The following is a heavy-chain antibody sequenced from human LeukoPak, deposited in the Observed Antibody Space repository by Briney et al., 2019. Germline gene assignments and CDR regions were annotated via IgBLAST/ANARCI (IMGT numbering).Heavy chain of an antibody. D-gene: IGHD7-27*01. CDR2: FDPDDGET. Sequence: ASVKVSCKVSGYTLTELSKHWVRQAPGKGLEWMGGFDPDDGETVYAQKFQGGVTMTEDTSTDTAYMELSSLRSEDTAVYYCATATGGAWVHNGMDVWGQGTTVTFSS. J-gene: IGHJ6*02. CDR3: ATATGGAWVHNGMDV. CDR1: GYTLTELS. V-gene: IGHV1-24*01.